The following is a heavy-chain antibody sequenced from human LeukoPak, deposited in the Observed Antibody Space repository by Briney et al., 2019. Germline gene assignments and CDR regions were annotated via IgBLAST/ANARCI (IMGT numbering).Heavy chain of an antibody. D-gene: IGHD6-13*01. Sequence: GGSLRLSCAASGFTFSSYSMNWVRQAPGKGLEWVSSISSSSSYVYYADSVKGRFTISRDNAKNSLFLQMNSLRAEDTAVYYCARDRGYSPGGGADYWGQGTLVTVSS. V-gene: IGHV3-21*01. CDR1: GFTFSSYS. CDR2: ISSSSSYV. CDR3: ARDRGYSPGGGADY. J-gene: IGHJ4*02.